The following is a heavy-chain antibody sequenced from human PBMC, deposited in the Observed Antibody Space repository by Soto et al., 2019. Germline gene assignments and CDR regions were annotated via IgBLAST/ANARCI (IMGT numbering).Heavy chain of an antibody. CDR1: GYSFTSYW. Sequence: PGESLKISCKGSGYSFTSYWIGWVRQMPGKGLEWMGIIYPGDSDTRYSPSFQGQVTISADKSISTAYLQWSSLKASDTAMYYCARHGPDSYSSGSNPLDYWGQGTLVTVSS. D-gene: IGHD6-19*01. J-gene: IGHJ4*02. CDR3: ARHGPDSYSSGSNPLDY. CDR2: IYPGDSDT. V-gene: IGHV5-51*01.